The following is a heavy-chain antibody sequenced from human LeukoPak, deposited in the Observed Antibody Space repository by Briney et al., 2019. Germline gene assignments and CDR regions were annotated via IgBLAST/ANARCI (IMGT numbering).Heavy chain of an antibody. V-gene: IGHV3-74*01. Sequence: GGSLRLSCAASGFTFSSYWMHWVRQAPGKGLVWVSRINSDGSSTSYADSVKGRFTISRDNSKNTLYLQMNSLRAEDTAVCYCARGVLLWFGELLSEDYWGQGTLVTVSS. D-gene: IGHD3-10*01. CDR1: GFTFSSYW. CDR3: ARGVLLWFGELLSEDY. J-gene: IGHJ4*02. CDR2: INSDGSST.